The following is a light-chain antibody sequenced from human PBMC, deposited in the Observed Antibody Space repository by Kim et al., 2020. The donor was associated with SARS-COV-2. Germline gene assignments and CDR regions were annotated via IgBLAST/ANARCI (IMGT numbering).Light chain of an antibody. Sequence: VAPGQTASITCSGDKLGDKYACWYQQKPGQSPVLLIYQDSKRPSGIPERFSGSNSGNTATLTISGTQAMDEADYYCQAWDSSTVVFGGGTKLTVL. CDR2: QDS. CDR1: KLGDKY. CDR3: QAWDSSTVV. J-gene: IGLJ2*01. V-gene: IGLV3-1*01.